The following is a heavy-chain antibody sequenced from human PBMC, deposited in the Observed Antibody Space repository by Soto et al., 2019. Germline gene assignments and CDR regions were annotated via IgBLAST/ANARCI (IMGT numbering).Heavy chain of an antibody. J-gene: IGHJ4*02. CDR1: GFTFSTGS. CDR2: MSASVATX. Sequence: PGGSLRLSCVASGFTFSTGSMNWVRQAPGNGLEWVAHMSASVATXXXADSVKVXXTISIDNANTSLYLQXERLRNEETAVYYCARFFGSGFDYWGQGTLVTVSS. V-gene: IGHV3-48*02. CDR3: ARFFGSGFDY. D-gene: IGHD6-19*01.